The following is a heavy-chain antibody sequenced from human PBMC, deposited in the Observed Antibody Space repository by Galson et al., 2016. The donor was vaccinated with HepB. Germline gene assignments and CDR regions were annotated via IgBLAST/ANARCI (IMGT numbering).Heavy chain of an antibody. CDR1: GFTFSNHA. CDR3: ARDVGDNGDYVVDL. J-gene: IGHJ5*02. CDR2: ISSDVSST. D-gene: IGHD4-17*01. Sequence: SLRLSCAASGFTFSNHAMHWVRQAPDKGLEWLAIISSDVSSTFFADSLKGRFTISRNNSLNTLHLELHSLKIEDTAVYYCARDVGDNGDYVVDLWGQGTLVAVSS. V-gene: IGHV3-30-3*01.